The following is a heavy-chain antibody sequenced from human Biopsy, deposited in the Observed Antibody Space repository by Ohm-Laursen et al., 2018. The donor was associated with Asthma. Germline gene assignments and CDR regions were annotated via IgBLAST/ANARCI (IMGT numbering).Heavy chain of an antibody. J-gene: IGHJ6*02. CDR3: ARGYSGSDRIVYYYSGLEV. CDR1: GYTFTGYY. V-gene: IGHV1-69*13. Sequence: SVKVSCKASGYTFTGYYMHWVRQAPGQGLEWMGGLIPVLGTPDHAQMFEGRVTITADESTSTAYMELSSLSSEDTAVYYCARGYSGSDRIVYYYSGLEVRGQGTTVTVSS. D-gene: IGHD5-12*01. CDR2: LIPVLGTP.